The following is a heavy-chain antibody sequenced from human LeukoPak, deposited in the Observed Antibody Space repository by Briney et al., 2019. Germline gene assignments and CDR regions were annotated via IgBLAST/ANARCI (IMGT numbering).Heavy chain of an antibody. D-gene: IGHD1-14*01. CDR1: GYTFTYRY. CDR3: ARQGAGDGMDV. J-gene: IGHJ6*02. CDR2: ITPFNGNT. Sequence: SVTVSCTASGYTFTYRYLHWVRQAPGQALEWMGWITPFNGNTNYAQKFQDRVTITRDRSMSTAYMELSSLRSEDTAMYYCARQGAGDGMDVWGQGTTVTVSS. V-gene: IGHV1-45*02.